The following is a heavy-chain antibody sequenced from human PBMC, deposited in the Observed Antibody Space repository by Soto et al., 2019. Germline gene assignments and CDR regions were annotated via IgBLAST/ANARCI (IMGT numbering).Heavy chain of an antibody. V-gene: IGHV1-3*05. CDR1: GYIFADHA. CDR3: ATADWAW. Sequence: HIVQSGPEEKSPGASVKLFCTTSGYIFADHAIHWVRQAPGQGLEWVGWIKADNGDTRYSPKFQGRLIITRDISASTSYMELSDLRPTDTGVFYCATADWAWWGRGTLITVSS. J-gene: IGHJ4*02. D-gene: IGHD3-9*01. CDR2: IKADNGDT.